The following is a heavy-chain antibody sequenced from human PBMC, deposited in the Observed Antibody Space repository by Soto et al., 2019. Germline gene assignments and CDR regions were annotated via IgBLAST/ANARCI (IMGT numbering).Heavy chain of an antibody. D-gene: IGHD3-3*01. J-gene: IGHJ5*02. V-gene: IGHV6-1*01. Sequence: PSQTLSLTCAISGDSVSSNSAAWNWIRQSPSRGLEWLGRTYYRSKWYNDYAVSVKSRITINPDTSKNQFSLQLNSVTPEDTAVYYCARGRRFLEWFGLADNWFDPWGQGTLVTV. CDR3: ARGRRFLEWFGLADNWFDP. CDR2: TYYRSKWYN. CDR1: GDSVSSNSAA.